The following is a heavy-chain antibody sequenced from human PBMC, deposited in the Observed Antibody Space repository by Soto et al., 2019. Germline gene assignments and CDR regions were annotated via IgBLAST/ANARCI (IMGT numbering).Heavy chain of an antibody. Sequence: QVQLQESGPGLVKPSQTLSLTCTVSGGYISTGGYYWTWIRQHPGKGLEWIGYIYYSGSTYYNPSLKSRVTISVDTSKNQFSLKLSSVTAADMAVYYCARGLSVTLFDNWGQGTLVTVSS. D-gene: IGHD4-17*01. CDR3: ARGLSVTLFDN. J-gene: IGHJ4*02. CDR2: IYYSGST. V-gene: IGHV4-31*03. CDR1: GGYISTGGYY.